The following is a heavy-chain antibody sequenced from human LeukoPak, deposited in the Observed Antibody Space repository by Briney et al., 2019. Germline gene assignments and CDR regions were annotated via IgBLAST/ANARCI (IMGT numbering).Heavy chain of an antibody. CDR3: ARAHTPTIIVVVPAAIGY. CDR2: ISGSGGST. D-gene: IGHD2-2*02. CDR1: GFTFSSYA. V-gene: IGHV3-23*01. J-gene: IGHJ4*02. Sequence: GGSLRLSCAASGFTFSSYAMSWVRQAPGKGLEWVSAISGSGGSTYYADSVKGRFTISRDNAKNSLYLQMNSLRAEDTAVYYCARAHTPTIIVVVPAAIGYWGQGTLVTVSS.